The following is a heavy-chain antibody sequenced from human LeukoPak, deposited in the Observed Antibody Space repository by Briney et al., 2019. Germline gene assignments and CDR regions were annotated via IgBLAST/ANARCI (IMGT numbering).Heavy chain of an antibody. CDR3: ARVVPAATVGFDY. V-gene: IGHV1-69*04. Sequence: ASVKVSCKASGGTFSSYAISWVRQAPGQGLEWMGRIIPILGIANYAQKFQGRVTITADKSTSTAYMELRSLRSDDTAVYYCARVVPAATVGFDYWGQGTLVTVSS. CDR2: IIPILGIA. J-gene: IGHJ4*02. D-gene: IGHD2-2*01. CDR1: GGTFSSYA.